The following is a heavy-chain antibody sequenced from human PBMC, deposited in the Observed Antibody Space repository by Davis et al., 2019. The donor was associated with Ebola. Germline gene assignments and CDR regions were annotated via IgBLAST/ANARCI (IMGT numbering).Heavy chain of an antibody. CDR3: ARGAPITMVLVVIVYGLDV. J-gene: IGHJ6*02. D-gene: IGHD3-22*01. CDR2: INPNSGGT. CDR1: GYTVTDYY. Sequence: AASVKVSCKASGYTVTDYYMHWVRQAPGQGLEWMGWINPNSGGTNYAQKFQGRVTMTRDISISTAYMELTSLKSDDTAVYYCARGAPITMVLVVIVYGLDVWGRGTTVTVSS. V-gene: IGHV1-2*02.